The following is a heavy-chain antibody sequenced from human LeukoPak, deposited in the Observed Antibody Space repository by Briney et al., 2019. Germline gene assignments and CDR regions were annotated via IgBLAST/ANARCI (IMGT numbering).Heavy chain of an antibody. CDR3: AKDMGDSIAARPGAFDY. D-gene: IGHD6-6*01. CDR2: ISWNSGSI. J-gene: IGHJ4*02. CDR1: GFTFDDYA. Sequence: GGSLRPSRAASGFTFDDYAMHWVRQAPGKGLEWVSGISWNSGSIGYADSVKGRFTISRDNAKNSLYPQMNSLRAEDMALYYCAKDMGDSIAARPGAFDYWGQGTLVTVSS. V-gene: IGHV3-9*03.